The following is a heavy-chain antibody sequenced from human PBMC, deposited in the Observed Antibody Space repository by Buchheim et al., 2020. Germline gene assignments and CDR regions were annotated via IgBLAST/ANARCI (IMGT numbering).Heavy chain of an antibody. CDR1: GGSISSYY. D-gene: IGHD6-19*01. V-gene: IGHV4-59*12. CDR2: IYYSGST. CDR3: ARDRRAYSSGWYYYYYYYGMDV. Sequence: QVQLQESGPGLVKPSETLSLTCTVSGGSISSYYWSWIRQPPGKGLEWIGYIYYSGSTNYNPSLKSRVTISVETSKNQFSLKLSSVTAADTAVYYCARDRRAYSSGWYYYYYYYGMDVWGQGTT. J-gene: IGHJ6*02.